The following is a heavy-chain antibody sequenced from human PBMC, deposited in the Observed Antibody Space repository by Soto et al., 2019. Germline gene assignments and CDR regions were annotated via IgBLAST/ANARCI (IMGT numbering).Heavy chain of an antibody. CDR2: IDPSDSQT. V-gene: IGHV5-10-1*01. Sequence: GESLKISCNGSGYSFAGYWITWVRQKPGKGLEWMGRIDPSDSQTYYSPSFRGHVTISATKSITTVFLQWSSLRASDTAMYYCARQIYDSDTGPNFQYYFDSWGQGAPVTVSS. D-gene: IGHD3-22*01. J-gene: IGHJ4*02. CDR1: GYSFAGYW. CDR3: ARQIYDSDTGPNFQYYFDS.